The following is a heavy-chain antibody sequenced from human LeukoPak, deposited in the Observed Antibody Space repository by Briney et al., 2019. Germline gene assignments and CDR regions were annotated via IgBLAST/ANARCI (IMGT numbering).Heavy chain of an antibody. CDR3: ARSLRLDSECDY. Sequence: ASVTVSYKASGYTFTDYYIHWVRQAPGQGLEWMGWINPNSGGTNYAQKFQGRVTMTRDTSISTAYMELSRLRSDDTALYYCARSLRLDSECDYWGQGTLVTVSS. J-gene: IGHJ4*02. CDR1: GYTFTDYY. V-gene: IGHV1-2*02. D-gene: IGHD3-9*01. CDR2: INPNSGGT.